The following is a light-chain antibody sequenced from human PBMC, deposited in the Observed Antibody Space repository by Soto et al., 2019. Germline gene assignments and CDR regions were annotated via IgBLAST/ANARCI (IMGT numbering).Light chain of an antibody. CDR3: LQYGSSPRT. Sequence: DIVLTQSPGTLSLSPGERATLSCRASQSVSSSYLAWYQQKPGQAPRLLIYAASSRATGIPDRFSGSGSGTDFTLTISRLEPEDFAVYFCLQYGSSPRTFGQGTKVEIK. CDR1: QSVSSSY. J-gene: IGKJ1*01. CDR2: AAS. V-gene: IGKV3-20*01.